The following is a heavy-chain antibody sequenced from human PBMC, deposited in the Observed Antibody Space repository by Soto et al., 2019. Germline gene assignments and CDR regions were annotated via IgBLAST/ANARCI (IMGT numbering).Heavy chain of an antibody. CDR1: GFTSSRYC. J-gene: IGHJ3*01. V-gene: IGHV3-74*01. CDR2: INSDGSRP. CDR3: VRDFGEVGSTAAFDV. Sequence: EVQLVESGGGLVQPGGSLRLSGADSGFTSSRYCLHWVSQSPGKGLGWVPRINSDGSRPSYADSGKGRFTVSRDNAKNMLYLQMSSLRAEDTAVYYCVRDFGEVGSTAAFDVWGQGTMVSVSS. D-gene: IGHD1-26*01.